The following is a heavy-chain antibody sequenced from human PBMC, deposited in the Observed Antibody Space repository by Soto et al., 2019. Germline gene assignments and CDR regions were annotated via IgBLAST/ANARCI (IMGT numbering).Heavy chain of an antibody. D-gene: IGHD2-15*01. V-gene: IGHV1-58*01. J-gene: IGHJ4*02. CDR2: IVVGSGNT. CDR3: AAVGYCSGGSCLPLDY. Sequence: QMQLVQSGPEVKKPGTSVKVSCKASGFTFTSSAVQWVRQARGQRLEWIGWIVVGSGNTNYAQKFQERVTITRDMSTSTAYRELSSLRSEDTAVYYCAAVGYCSGGSCLPLDYWGQGSLVTVSS. CDR1: GFTFTSSA.